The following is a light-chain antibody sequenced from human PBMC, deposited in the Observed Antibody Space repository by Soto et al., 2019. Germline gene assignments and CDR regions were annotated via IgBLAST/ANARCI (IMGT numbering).Light chain of an antibody. CDR2: DAS. V-gene: IGKV3-20*01. J-gene: IGKJ4*01. CDR1: QTVRNNY. Sequence: EIVLTQSPATLSLSPGERATLSCRASQTVRNNYLAWYQQKPGQAPRLLIFDASSRATSITARFSGGGSCTDFTLTISTLYSEDFAMYYCQPFISYPLTVXGGTKV. CDR3: QPFISYPLT.